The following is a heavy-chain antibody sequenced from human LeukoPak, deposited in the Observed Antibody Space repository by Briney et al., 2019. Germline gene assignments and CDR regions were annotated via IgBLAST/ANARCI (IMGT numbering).Heavy chain of an antibody. D-gene: IGHD3-22*01. CDR1: GGSISSGSYY. Sequence: SETLSLTCTVSGGSISSGSYYWSWIRQPAGKGLEWIGRIYTSGSTNYNPSLKSRVTISVDTSKNQFSLKLSSVTAADTAVYYCARDRGYYYDSSGYYSLSYWYFDLWGRGTLVTVSS. J-gene: IGHJ2*01. CDR3: ARDRGYYYDSSGYYSLSYWYFDL. V-gene: IGHV4-61*02. CDR2: IYTSGST.